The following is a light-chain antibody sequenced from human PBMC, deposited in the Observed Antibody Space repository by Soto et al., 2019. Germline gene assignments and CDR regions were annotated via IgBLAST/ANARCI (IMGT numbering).Light chain of an antibody. J-gene: IGKJ2*01. CDR2: GAS. CDR1: QSVGSSN. Sequence: EIVLTQSPGTLSLSPGERATLSCRASQSVGSSNLAWYQQKPGQAPRLLIYGASSRATGIPDRFSGSGSGTDFTLTINSLEPEDFAVYYCQQYGSSPPYTFGQGTKLEIK. V-gene: IGKV3-20*01. CDR3: QQYGSSPPYT.